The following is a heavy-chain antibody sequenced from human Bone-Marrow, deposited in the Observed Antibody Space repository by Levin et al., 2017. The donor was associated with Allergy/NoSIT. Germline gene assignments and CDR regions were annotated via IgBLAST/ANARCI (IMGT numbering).Heavy chain of an antibody. J-gene: IGHJ4*02. CDR3: AAQLSRYNHY. Sequence: SGPTLVKPTQTLTFTCTFSGFSLSTTGVGVGWIRQPPGEALEWLTLIYWDDDKRYSPSLKSRLTITKDASKNQVVLTMTNMKPVDTATYYCAAQLSRYNHYWGQGTLVTVSS. CDR1: GFSLSTTGVG. CDR2: IYWDDDK. D-gene: IGHD6-25*01. V-gene: IGHV2-5*02.